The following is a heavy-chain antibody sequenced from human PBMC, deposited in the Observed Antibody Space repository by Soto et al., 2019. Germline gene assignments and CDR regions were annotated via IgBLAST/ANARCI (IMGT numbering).Heavy chain of an antibody. Sequence: GSLRLSCAASGFTFSSYWMHWVRQAPGKGLVWVSRINSDGSSTSYADSVKGRFTISRDNAKNTLYLQMNSLRAEDTAVYYCARVCSSTSCFTTYYYYYMDVWGKGTTVTVSS. CDR2: INSDGSST. CDR1: GFTFSSYW. V-gene: IGHV3-74*01. CDR3: ARVCSSTSCFTTYYYYYMDV. J-gene: IGHJ6*03. D-gene: IGHD2-2*01.